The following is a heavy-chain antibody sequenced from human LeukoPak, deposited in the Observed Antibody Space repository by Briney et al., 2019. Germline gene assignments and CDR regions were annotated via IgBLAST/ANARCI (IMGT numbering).Heavy chain of an antibody. CDR3: ARVVSGPIRLDY. D-gene: IGHD3-3*01. CDR2: IYYSGST. CDR1: GGSISSYF. Sequence: SETLSLTCTVSGGSISSYFWSWIRQPPGKGLEWIGYIYYSGSTNYNPSLKSRVTMSVDTSKKQFSVNLSSVTAADTAVYYCARVVSGPIRLDYWGQGTLVTVSS. V-gene: IGHV4-59*01. J-gene: IGHJ4*02.